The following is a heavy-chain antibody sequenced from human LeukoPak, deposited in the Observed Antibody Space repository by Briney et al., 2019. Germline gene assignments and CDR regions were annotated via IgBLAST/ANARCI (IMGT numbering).Heavy chain of an antibody. CDR2: INAGNGNT. J-gene: IGHJ3*02. CDR1: GYTFTSYA. V-gene: IGHV1-3*01. Sequence: ASVKVSCKASGYTFTSYAMHWVRQAPGQRLEWMGWINAGNGNTKYSQKFQGSVTITRDTSASTAYMELSSLRSDDTAVYYCARVNPQRPDCSSTSCFVDAFDIWGQGTMVTVSS. CDR3: ARVNPQRPDCSSTSCFVDAFDI. D-gene: IGHD2-2*01.